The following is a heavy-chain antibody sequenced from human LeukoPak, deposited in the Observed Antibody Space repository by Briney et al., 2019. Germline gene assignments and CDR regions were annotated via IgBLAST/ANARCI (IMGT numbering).Heavy chain of an antibody. CDR3: ARDYDYFSGHNLDAYDI. V-gene: IGHV3-7*01. D-gene: IGHD2-15*01. CDR2: IKEDGSAK. CDR1: GLNFSRNW. Sequence: GGSLRLSCAASGLNFSRNWVTWVRQAPGKGLEWVANIKEDGSAKSYVDSVKGRFTISRDNAKNSLYLQMSSLRVEDTAVYYCARDYDYFSGHNLDAYDIWGQGTTVTVSS. J-gene: IGHJ3*02.